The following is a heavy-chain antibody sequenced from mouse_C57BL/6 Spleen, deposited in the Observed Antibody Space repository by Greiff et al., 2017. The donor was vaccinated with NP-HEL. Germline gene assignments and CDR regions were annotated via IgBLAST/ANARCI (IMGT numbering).Heavy chain of an antibody. CDR2: INPSNGGT. J-gene: IGHJ3*01. CDR3: SSSLYYGNAWFAY. Sequence: QVQLQQPGTELVKPGASVKLSCKASGYTFTSYWMHWVQQRPGQGLEWIGNINPSNGGTNYNEKFKSKATLTVDKSSSPAYMQLSSQTSEDSAVYYYSSSLYYGNAWFAYWGQGTLVTVSA. CDR1: GYTFTSYW. D-gene: IGHD2-1*01. V-gene: IGHV1-53*01.